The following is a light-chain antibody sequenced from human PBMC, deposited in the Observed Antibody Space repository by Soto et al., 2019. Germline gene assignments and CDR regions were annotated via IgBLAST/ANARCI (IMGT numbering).Light chain of an antibody. J-gene: IGLJ2*01. CDR2: DDS. CDR3: QVWDSSSDHVV. V-gene: IGLV3-21*02. CDR1: NLGSKS. Sequence: SYELTQPPSVSVAPGQTARITCGGNNLGSKSVHWYQQKPGQAPVLVVYDDSDRPSGIPERFSGSNSGNTATLTISRVEAGDEADYYCQVWDSSSDHVVFGGGTKDTVL.